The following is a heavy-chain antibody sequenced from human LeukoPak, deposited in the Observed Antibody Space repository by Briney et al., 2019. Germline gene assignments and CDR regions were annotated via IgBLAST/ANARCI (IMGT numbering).Heavy chain of an antibody. CDR1: GLTFSSSA. D-gene: IGHD5-24*01. CDR2: ISGSGSGGST. J-gene: IGHJ4*02. CDR3: AKSGYNRFDY. Sequence: PGGSLRLSCAASGLTFSSSAMSWVRQAPGEGLEWVSSISGSGSGGSTYYADSVKGRFTISRDNSKNTLYLQMNSLIAEDTAVYYCAKSGYNRFDYWGQGTRVTVSS. V-gene: IGHV3-23*01.